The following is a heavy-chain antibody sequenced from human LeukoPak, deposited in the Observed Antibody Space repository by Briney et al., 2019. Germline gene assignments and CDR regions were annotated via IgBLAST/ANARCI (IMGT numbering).Heavy chain of an antibody. CDR1: GDSISSYY. J-gene: IGHJ3*02. CDR3: ARDLHSSTWTGAFHI. D-gene: IGHD6-19*01. V-gene: IGHV4-4*07. CDR2: TYTTGNT. Sequence: SETLSLTCTVSGDSISSYYWSWFRQPAGKGLEWIGRTYTTGNTNYNPSLATRVTMSVDTSKNRFSLKLRSVTAADTAIYYCARDLHSSTWTGAFHIWGQGTMVTVSS.